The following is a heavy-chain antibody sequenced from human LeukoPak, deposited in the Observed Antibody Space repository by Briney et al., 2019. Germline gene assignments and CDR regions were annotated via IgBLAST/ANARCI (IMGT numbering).Heavy chain of an antibody. D-gene: IGHD5-12*01. CDR2: IYHSGTT. J-gene: IGHJ4*02. CDR1: GYSISSGYY. V-gene: IGHV4-38-2*02. CDR3: ARGTSTIGATFSY. Sequence: SETLSLTCTVSGYSISSGYYWCWIRQPPGKGLEWIGSIYHSGTTSYNPSLKSRVTISVDTSKNQFSLRLSSVTAADTAVYCCARGTSTIGATFSYWGQGTLVTVSS.